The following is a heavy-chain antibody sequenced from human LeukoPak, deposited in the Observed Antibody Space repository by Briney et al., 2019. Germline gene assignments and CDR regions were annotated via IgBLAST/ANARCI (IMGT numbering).Heavy chain of an antibody. CDR2: INPNSGGT. J-gene: IGHJ6*03. CDR3: ARDKAYGILYYYYMDV. Sequence: ASVKVSCKASGYTFTGYYMHWVRQAPGQGLEWMGWINPNSGGTNYAQKFQGRVTMTRDTSISTAYMELSRLRSDDTAVYYCARDKAYGILYYYYMDVWGKGTTVTISS. V-gene: IGHV1-2*02. D-gene: IGHD2-21*01. CDR1: GYTFTGYY.